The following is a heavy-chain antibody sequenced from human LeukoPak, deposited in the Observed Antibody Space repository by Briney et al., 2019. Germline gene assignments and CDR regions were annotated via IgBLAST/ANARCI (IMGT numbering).Heavy chain of an antibody. CDR2: IYTSGST. D-gene: IGHD3-10*01. CDR3: ARDYYGSGSQNWFDP. Sequence: SETLSLTCTVSGYSISSGYYWGWIRQPPGKGLEWIGRIYTSGSTNYNPSLKSRVTMSVDTSKNQFSLKLSSVTAADTAVYYCARDYYGSGSQNWFDPWGQGTLVTVSS. CDR1: GYSISSGYY. V-gene: IGHV4-38-2*02. J-gene: IGHJ5*02.